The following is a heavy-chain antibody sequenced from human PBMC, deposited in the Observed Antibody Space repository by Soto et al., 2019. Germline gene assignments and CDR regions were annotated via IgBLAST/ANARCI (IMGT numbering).Heavy chain of an antibody. D-gene: IGHD6-19*01. J-gene: IGHJ4*02. V-gene: IGHV3-23*01. CDR1: GFTFSSYA. CDR2: ISGSGGST. Sequence: EVQLLESGGGLVQPGGSLRLSCAASGFTFSSYAMSWVRQAPGKGLEWVSAISGSGGSTYYADSVKGRFTISRDNSKNTLYLQMNSLRAEDTAVYYGAKRVSVAGTYDYWGQGTLVTVSS. CDR3: AKRVSVAGTYDY.